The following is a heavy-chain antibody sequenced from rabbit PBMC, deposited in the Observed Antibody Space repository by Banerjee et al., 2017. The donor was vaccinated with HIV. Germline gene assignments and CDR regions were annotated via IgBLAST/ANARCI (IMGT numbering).Heavy chain of an antibody. CDR2: IYAGGSGST. CDR3: ARSGYVGWGGDGDLTGNKL. V-gene: IGHV1S40*01. Sequence: QSLEESGGDLVKPGASLTLTCTASGFSFTGSHYMCWVRQAPGKGLEWIACIYAGGSGSTYYASWAKGRFTISKTSSTTVTLQMTSLTATDTATYFCARSGYVGWGGDGDLTGNKLWGQGTLVTVS. CDR1: GFSFTGSHY. D-gene: IGHD4-1*01. J-gene: IGHJ4*01.